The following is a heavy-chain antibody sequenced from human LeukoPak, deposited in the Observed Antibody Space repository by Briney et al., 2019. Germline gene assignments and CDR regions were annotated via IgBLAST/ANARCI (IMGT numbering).Heavy chain of an antibody. CDR3: ARGIAAGASSPFDY. D-gene: IGHD6-13*01. Sequence: GGSLRLSCAASGFTFSNYAMDWVRQAPGKGQEWVAVISYDGSDKYYADSMKGRFTISRDNSKNTVYLQMNSLRAEDTALYYCARGIAAGASSPFDYWGQGTLVTVSS. CDR2: ISYDGSDK. J-gene: IGHJ4*02. CDR1: GFTFSNYA. V-gene: IGHV3-30-3*01.